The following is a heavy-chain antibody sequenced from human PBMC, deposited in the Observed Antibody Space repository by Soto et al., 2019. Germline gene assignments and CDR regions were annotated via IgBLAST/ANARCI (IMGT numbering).Heavy chain of an antibody. CDR1: GFTFSSYA. V-gene: IGHV3-30-3*01. Sequence: PGGSLRLSCAASGFTFSSYAMHWVRQAPGKGLEWEAVISYDGSNKYYADSVKGRFTISRDNSKNTLYLQMNSLRAEDTAVYYCARGQDDFWSGYYWWGQGTLVTVSS. CDR2: ISYDGSNK. D-gene: IGHD3-3*01. CDR3: ARGQDDFWSGYYW. J-gene: IGHJ4*02.